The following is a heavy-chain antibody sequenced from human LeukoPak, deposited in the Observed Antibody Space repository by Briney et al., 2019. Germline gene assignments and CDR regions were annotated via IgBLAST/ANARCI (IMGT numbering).Heavy chain of an antibody. V-gene: IGHV4-59*01. CDR2: IYYSGST. CDR3: AGGKVAFDI. J-gene: IGHJ3*02. CDR1: GGSISSYY. Sequence: SETLSLTCTVSGGSISSYYWSWIRQPPGKGLEWIGYIYYSGSTNYNPSLKSRVTISVDTSKSQFSLKLSSVTAADAAVYYCAGGKVAFDIWGQGTMVTVSS.